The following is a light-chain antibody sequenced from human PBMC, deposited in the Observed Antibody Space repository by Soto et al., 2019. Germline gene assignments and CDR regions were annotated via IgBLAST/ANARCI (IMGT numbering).Light chain of an antibody. J-gene: IGKJ4*01. V-gene: IGKV4-1*01. CDR1: QSVLYSSNNKNY. CDR2: WAS. Sequence: DIVMTQSPDSLAVSLGERATINCKSSQSVLYSSNNKNYLAWYQQKPGQPPKLLIYWASTRESGVPDRFSGRGSGTYFTLTISSLQAEDVAVYYCQKYYSTPPAFGGGTKVEIK. CDR3: QKYYSTPPA.